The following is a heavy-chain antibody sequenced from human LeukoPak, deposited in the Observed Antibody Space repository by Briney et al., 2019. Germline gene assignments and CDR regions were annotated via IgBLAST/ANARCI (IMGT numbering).Heavy chain of an antibody. CDR1: GYTFTSYG. CDR2: INPNSGGT. D-gene: IGHD2-21*02. J-gene: IGHJ3*01. V-gene: IGHV1-2*02. CDR3: AREFIDVVVTPDGFDV. Sequence: ASVKVSCKASGYTFTSYGISWVRQAPSQGLEWMGWINPNSGGTYYAPNFQGRVTITRDTSINTAYMELSSLKSDDTAVYYCAREFIDVVVTPDGFDVWGQGTLVTVSS.